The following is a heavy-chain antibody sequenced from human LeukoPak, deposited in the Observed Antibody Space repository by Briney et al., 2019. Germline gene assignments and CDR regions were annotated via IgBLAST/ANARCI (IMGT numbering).Heavy chain of an antibody. D-gene: IGHD3-10*01. CDR3: ARPVMSYSYDAFDI. J-gene: IGHJ3*02. V-gene: IGHV7-4-1*02. CDR1: GYTFTSYA. CDR2: INTNTGNP. Sequence: ASVKVSCKASGYTFTSYAMNWVRQAPGQGLEWMGWINTNTGNPTYAQGFTGRFVFSLDTSVSTAYLQISSLKAEDTAVYYCARPVMSYSYDAFDIWGQGTMVTVSS.